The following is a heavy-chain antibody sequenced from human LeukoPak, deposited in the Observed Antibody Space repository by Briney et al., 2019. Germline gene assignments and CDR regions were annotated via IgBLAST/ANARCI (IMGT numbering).Heavy chain of an antibody. Sequence: GGSLRLSCAASGYTFNSYAMSWVRQAPGKGLEWVSGISGSGTSTYYADSVKGRFTISRDNSKNTLYLQMNSLQAEDTALYYCAKEPASGSCFDYWGQGTLVTVSS. J-gene: IGHJ4*02. CDR3: AKEPASGSCFDY. D-gene: IGHD3-10*01. CDR2: ISGSGTST. CDR1: GYTFNSYA. V-gene: IGHV3-23*01.